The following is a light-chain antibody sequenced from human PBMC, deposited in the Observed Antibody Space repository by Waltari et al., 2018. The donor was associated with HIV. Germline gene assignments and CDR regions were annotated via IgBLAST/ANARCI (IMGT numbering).Light chain of an antibody. CDR2: END. Sequence: QSILTRPPSVSAAPGHNVNISCSGSTSNIANNYVSWYQHLPGTAPKLLIFENDKRPSWIPDRFSGAKSGTSAILGIIGLQPGDEADYYCGTWDTSLAAYVFTTGTKVTV. J-gene: IGLJ1*01. CDR3: GTWDTSLAAYV. CDR1: TSNIANNY. V-gene: IGLV1-51*01.